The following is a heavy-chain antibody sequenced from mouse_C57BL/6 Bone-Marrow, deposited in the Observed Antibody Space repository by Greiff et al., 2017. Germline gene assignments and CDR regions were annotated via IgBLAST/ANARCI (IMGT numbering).Heavy chain of an antibody. Sequence: VQLQQSGAELVRPGASVKLSCTASGFNIKDDYMHWVKQRPEQGLEWIGWIDPENGDTEYASKFQGKATITADPSSNTAYLQLSSLTSEDTAVYYCTAHYYGSFFDYWGQGTTLTVPS. J-gene: IGHJ2*01. V-gene: IGHV14-4*01. CDR2: IDPENGDT. CDR1: GFNIKDDY. CDR3: TAHYYGSFFDY. D-gene: IGHD1-1*01.